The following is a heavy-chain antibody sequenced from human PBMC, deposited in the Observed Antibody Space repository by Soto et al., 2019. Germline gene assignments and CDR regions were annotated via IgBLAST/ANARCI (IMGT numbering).Heavy chain of an antibody. CDR3: AKDYEIQLWLGVNTYYYYYGMDV. D-gene: IGHD5-18*01. Sequence: LRLSCAASGFTFSSYGMHWVRQAPGKGLEWVAVISYDGSNKYYADSVKGRFTISRDNSKNTLYLQMNSLRAEDTAVYYCAKDYEIQLWLGVNTYYYYYGMDVWGQGTTVTVSS. V-gene: IGHV3-30*18. CDR2: ISYDGSNK. CDR1: GFTFSSYG. J-gene: IGHJ6*02.